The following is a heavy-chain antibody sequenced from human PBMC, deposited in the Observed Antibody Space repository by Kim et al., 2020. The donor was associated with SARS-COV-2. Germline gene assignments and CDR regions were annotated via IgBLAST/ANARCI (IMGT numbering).Heavy chain of an antibody. CDR1: GGSISNYY. CDR3: ARHRGNSAFDT. Sequence: SETLSLTCTVSGGSISNYYWSWIRQPPGKGLEWIGYIYYSGSTNYNPSLTSRVTISVDTSKNQFSLNLSSVTAADTAVYYCARHRGNSAFDTWGQGTMGT. J-gene: IGHJ3*02. CDR2: IYYSGST. D-gene: IGHD2-21*02. V-gene: IGHV4-59*08.